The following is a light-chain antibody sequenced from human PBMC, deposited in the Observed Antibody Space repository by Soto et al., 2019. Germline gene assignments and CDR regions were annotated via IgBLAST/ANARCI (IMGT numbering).Light chain of an antibody. CDR1: QSVSSTY. CDR2: GTS. V-gene: IGKV3-20*01. Sequence: ETVLTQSPGTLSLSPGERATLSCRASQSVSSTYLAWYQQKPGQAPRLLIYGTSTRAAGIPDRFSGSGSGTDFTLTISRLEPEDFAVYFCQQCGGPPWTFGQGTKVEIK. J-gene: IGKJ1*01. CDR3: QQCGGPPWT.